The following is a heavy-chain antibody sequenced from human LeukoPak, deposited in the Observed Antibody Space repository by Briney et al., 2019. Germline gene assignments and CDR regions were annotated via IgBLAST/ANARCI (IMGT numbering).Heavy chain of an antibody. D-gene: IGHD6-19*01. J-gene: IGHJ4*02. V-gene: IGHV4-59*01. CDR1: GGSITNYY. CDR2: IHYSGSI. CDR3: ARDLKRGYSSGRYSWGTGSSNDY. Sequence: SETLSLTCTVSGGSITNYYWSWIRQPPGKGLEWIGYIHYSGSIKYKSSLKSRVTISVDTSKNQFSLKLNSVTAADTAVYYCARDLKRGYSSGRYSWGTGSSNDYWGQGTLVTVSS.